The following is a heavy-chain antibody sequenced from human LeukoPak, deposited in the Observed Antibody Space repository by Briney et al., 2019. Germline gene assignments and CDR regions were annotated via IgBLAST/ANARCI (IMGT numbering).Heavy chain of an antibody. V-gene: IGHV4-30-4*08. Sequence: SETLSLTCTVSGGSISSGGYYWSWIRQPPGKGLEWIGYIYYSGSTYYNPSLKSRVTISVDTSKNQFSLKLSSVTAADTDVYYCARESPMYYDILTGSWFDPWGQGTLVTVSS. CDR3: ARESPMYYDILTGSWFDP. J-gene: IGHJ5*02. CDR1: GGSISSGGYY. CDR2: IYYSGST. D-gene: IGHD3-9*01.